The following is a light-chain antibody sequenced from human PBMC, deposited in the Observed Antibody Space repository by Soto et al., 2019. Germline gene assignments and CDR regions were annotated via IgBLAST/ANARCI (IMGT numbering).Light chain of an antibody. CDR1: SSNIGAGYD. Sequence: QPVLTQPPSVSGAPGQRVTISCTGSSSNIGAGYDVHWYQQLPGTAPKLLIYGNSNRPSGVPDRLSGSKSGTSASLAITGLQAEDEADYYCQSYDSSLSNWVFGGGTNVTVL. CDR2: GNS. J-gene: IGLJ3*02. CDR3: QSYDSSLSNWV. V-gene: IGLV1-40*01.